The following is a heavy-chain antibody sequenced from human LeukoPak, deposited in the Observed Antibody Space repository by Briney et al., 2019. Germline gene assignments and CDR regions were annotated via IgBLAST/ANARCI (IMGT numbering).Heavy chain of an antibody. CDR1: GASISSSY. J-gene: IGHJ4*02. V-gene: IGHV4-59*13. Sequence: SETLSLTCAVSGASISSSYWIWIRQSPDKGLEWIGYIYYSDNSYYNPSFESRVSISVDTSKNQFSLKVTSVTAADTAVYYCARPSRTRGVLLIPDWGQGTLVTVSS. CDR3: ARPSRTRGVLLIPD. CDR2: IYYSDNS. D-gene: IGHD3-10*01.